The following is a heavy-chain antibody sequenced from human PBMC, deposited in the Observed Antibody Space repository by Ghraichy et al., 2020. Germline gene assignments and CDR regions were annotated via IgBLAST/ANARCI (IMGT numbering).Heavy chain of an antibody. CDR2: TRKKANGYTT. V-gene: IGHV3-72*01. CDR1: GFTFSNNY. D-gene: IGHD1-14*01. J-gene: IGHJ4*02. Sequence: LSLTCAASGFTFSNNYMDWVRQAPGRGPEWVGRTRKKANGYTTEYAASVKGRFTISRDDSKNSLYLQMNSLNTEDTAVYYCARVHGTNRGGQYLDSWGQGTLVTVSS. CDR3: ARVHGTNRGGQYLDS.